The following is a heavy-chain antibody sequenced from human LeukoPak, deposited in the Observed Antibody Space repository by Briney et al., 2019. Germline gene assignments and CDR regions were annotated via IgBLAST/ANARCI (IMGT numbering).Heavy chain of an antibody. V-gene: IGHV1-18*01. CDR1: GYTFTSYG. D-gene: IGHD6-13*01. CDR3: ARDQGGAAAMNWFDP. Sequence: ASVKVSCKASGYTFTSYGISWVRQAPGQGLEWMGWISAYNGNTNYAQKLQGRVTMTTDTSTSTAYMELRSLRSDDTAVYYCARDQGGAAAMNWFDPWGQGTLVTVSS. CDR2: ISAYNGNT. J-gene: IGHJ5*02.